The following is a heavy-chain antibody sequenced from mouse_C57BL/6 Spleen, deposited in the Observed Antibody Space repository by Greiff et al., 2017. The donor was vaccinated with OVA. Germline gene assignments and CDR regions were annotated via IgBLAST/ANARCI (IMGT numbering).Heavy chain of an antibody. Sequence: EVKLQQSVAELVRPGASVKLSCTASGFNIKNTYMHWVKQRPEQGLEWIGRIDPANGNTKYAPKFQGKATITADTSSNTAYLQLSSLTSEDTAIYYCARGVVATGTGFAYWGQGTLVTVSA. CDR3: ARGVVATGTGFAY. D-gene: IGHD1-1*01. J-gene: IGHJ3*01. V-gene: IGHV14-3*01. CDR1: GFNIKNTY. CDR2: IDPANGNT.